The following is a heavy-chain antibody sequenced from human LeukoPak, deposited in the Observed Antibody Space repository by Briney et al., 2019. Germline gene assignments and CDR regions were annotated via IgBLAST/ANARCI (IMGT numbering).Heavy chain of an antibody. D-gene: IGHD4-17*01. V-gene: IGHV4-39*07. Sequence: SETLSLTCTVSGGSISSSSYYWGWIRQPPGKGLEWIGSIYYSGSTYYNPSLKSRVTISVDTSKNQFSLKLSSVTAADAGVYYCARSTLTTEFDFWGPGTLLTVSS. CDR2: IYYSGST. CDR1: GGSISSSSYY. J-gene: IGHJ4*02. CDR3: ARSTLTTEFDF.